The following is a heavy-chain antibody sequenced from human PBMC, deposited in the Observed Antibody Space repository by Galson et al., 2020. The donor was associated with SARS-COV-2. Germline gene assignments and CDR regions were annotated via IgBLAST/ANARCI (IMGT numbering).Heavy chain of an antibody. CDR3: ARVLPPIAEGGYYYYYYGMDI. D-gene: IGHD6-19*01. CDR2: IDNSGDTV. V-gene: IGHV3-48*03. CDR1: GFTFSFYE. Sequence: GESLKISCAASGFTFSFYEMNWVRQAPGKGLEWLSYIDNSGDTVKYPDSVRGRFTISRDNAKNSLFLEMSSLRAEDTAVYYCARVLPPIAEGGYYYYYYGMDIWGQGTTVTVSS. J-gene: IGHJ6*02.